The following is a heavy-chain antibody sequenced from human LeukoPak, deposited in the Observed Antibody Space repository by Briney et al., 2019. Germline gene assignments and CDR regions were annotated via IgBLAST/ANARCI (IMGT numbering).Heavy chain of an antibody. CDR1: GFTFSDYC. CDR2: ISSSGSTI. J-gene: IGHJ4*02. Sequence: GGSLRLSCAASGFTFSDYCMSWIRQAPGKGLEWVSYISSSGSTIYYADSVKGRFTISRDNAKSSLYLQMSSLRAEDTAVYYCARDRPDPHYYGPGGTGFDYWGQGTLVTVSS. V-gene: IGHV3-11*01. D-gene: IGHD3-10*01. CDR3: ARDRPDPHYYGPGGTGFDY.